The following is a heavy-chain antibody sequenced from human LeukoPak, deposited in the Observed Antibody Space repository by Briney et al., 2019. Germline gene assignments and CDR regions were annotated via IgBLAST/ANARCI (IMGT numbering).Heavy chain of an antibody. Sequence: SETLSLTCTVSGGSISSGDYYWSWIRQPPGKGLEGIAYIYYSGSTYYNPSLKSRVTISVDTSKTQFSLKLSSVTAADTAVYYCARIYYDILTGYIFDYWGQGTLVTVSS. CDR3: ARIYYDILTGYIFDY. CDR2: IYYSGST. CDR1: GGSISSGDYY. J-gene: IGHJ4*02. D-gene: IGHD3-9*01. V-gene: IGHV4-30-4*08.